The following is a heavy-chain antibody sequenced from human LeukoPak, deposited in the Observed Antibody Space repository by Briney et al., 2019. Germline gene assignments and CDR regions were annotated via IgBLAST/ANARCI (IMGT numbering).Heavy chain of an antibody. CDR3: AKGRNTGGVSYFDY. J-gene: IGHJ4*02. D-gene: IGHD3-16*02. CDR1: GFTFSSYA. CDR2: IGGSAGST. Sequence: GGSLRLSCAASGFTFSSYAMSWVRQAPGKGLEWVSAIGGSAGSTYYADSVKGRFTISRDNSKNTLYLQMNSLRAEDTAVYYCAKGRNTGGVSYFDYWGQGTLFTVSS. V-gene: IGHV3-23*01.